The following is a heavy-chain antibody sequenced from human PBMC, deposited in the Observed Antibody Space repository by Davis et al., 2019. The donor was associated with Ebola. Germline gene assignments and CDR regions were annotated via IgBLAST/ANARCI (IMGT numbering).Heavy chain of an antibody. Sequence: GGSLRLSCAASGFTFSSYSMNWVRQAPGKGLEWVSSISSSSSYIYYADSVKGRFTISRDNAKNSLYLQMNSLRAEDTAVYYCARETPTGGYYYYGMDVWGQGTTVTVSS. V-gene: IGHV3-21*01. D-gene: IGHD4-11*01. CDR2: ISSSSSYI. CDR1: GFTFSSYS. J-gene: IGHJ6*02. CDR3: ARETPTGGYYYYGMDV.